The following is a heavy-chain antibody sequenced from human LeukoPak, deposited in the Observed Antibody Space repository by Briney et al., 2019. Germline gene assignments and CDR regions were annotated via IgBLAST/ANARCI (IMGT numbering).Heavy chain of an antibody. CDR1: GYTFTSYY. D-gene: IGHD3-3*01. CDR2: ISSSSSYI. CDR3: ARSMDYDFWSGYYLFGMDV. J-gene: IGHJ6*02. V-gene: IGHV3-21*01. Sequence: SCKASGYTFTSYYMHWVRQAPGKGLEWVSSISSSSSYIYYADSVKGRFTISRDNAKNSLYLQMNSLRAEDTAVYYCARSMDYDFWSGYYLFGMDVWGQGTTVTVSS.